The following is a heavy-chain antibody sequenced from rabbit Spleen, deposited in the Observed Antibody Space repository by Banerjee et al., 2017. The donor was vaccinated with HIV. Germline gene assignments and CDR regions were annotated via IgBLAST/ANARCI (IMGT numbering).Heavy chain of an antibody. CDR1: GFSFSSSYY. D-gene: IGHD4-1*01. CDR3: ARDLAGVIGWNFSL. V-gene: IGHV1S40*01. J-gene: IGHJ4*01. CDR2: IYGGSSGTT. Sequence: QSVEDSGGGVVKPGAYLTLTCTASGFSFSSSYYMCWVRQAPGKGLEWIACIYGGSSGTTYYASWAKGRFNISTTSSTTVTLQMTSLTAADTSTYFCARDLAGVIGWNFSLWGPGTLVTVS.